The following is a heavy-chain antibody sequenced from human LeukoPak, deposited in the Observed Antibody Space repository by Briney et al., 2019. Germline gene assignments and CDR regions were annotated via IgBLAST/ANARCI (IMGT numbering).Heavy chain of an antibody. V-gene: IGHV3-74*01. J-gene: IGHJ4*02. D-gene: IGHD2-2*01. CDR3: ARVGHCGSTACFIDY. Sequence: GGPLRLSFAASGFTFSNYGMPWVGQAPGKGLGGVSLIKSDGGRTDYADSLKGRFTISRDNAKNTLYLEMNSLRAEDTAVYYCARVGHCGSTACFIDYWGQGTLVTVSS. CDR2: IKSDGGRT. CDR1: GFTFSNYG.